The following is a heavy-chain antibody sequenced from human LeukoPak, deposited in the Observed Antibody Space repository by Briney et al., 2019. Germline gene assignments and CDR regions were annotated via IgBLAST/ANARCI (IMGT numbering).Heavy chain of an antibody. J-gene: IGHJ2*01. V-gene: IGHV3-30*02. CDR1: GFTFSSYG. CDR2: IRYDGSNK. CDR3: AKDPATECSSTSCFYWYFDL. Sequence: PGGSLRLSCAASGFTFSSYGMHWVRQAPGKGLEWVAFIRYDGSNKYYADSVKGRFTISRDNSKNTLYLQMNSLRAEDTAVYYCAKDPATECSSTSCFYWYFDLWGRGTLVTVSS. D-gene: IGHD2-2*01.